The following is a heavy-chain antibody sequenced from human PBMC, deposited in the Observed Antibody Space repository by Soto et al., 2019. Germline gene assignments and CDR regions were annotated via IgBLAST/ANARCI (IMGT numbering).Heavy chain of an antibody. D-gene: IGHD3-10*01. J-gene: IGHJ6*03. CDR3: ARVSWFGETRISGTSYYYYYMHV. CDR2: ISAYNGNT. Sequence: ASVKVSCKASGYTFTSYGISWVRQAPGQGLEWMGWISAYNGNTNYAQKLQGRVTMTTDTSTSTAYMELRSLRSDDTAVYYCARVSWFGETRISGTSYYYYYMHVSGKATTVSVSS. CDR1: GYTFTSYG. V-gene: IGHV1-18*01.